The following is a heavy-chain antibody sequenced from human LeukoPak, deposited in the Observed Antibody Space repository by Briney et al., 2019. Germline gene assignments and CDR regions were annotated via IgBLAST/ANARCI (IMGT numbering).Heavy chain of an antibody. CDR3: ARLWGGNGYSGGSLNL. J-gene: IGHJ5*02. CDR2: VWYDGRNR. CDR1: GYTFSRHG. D-gene: IGHD3-16*01. V-gene: IGHV3-33*01. Sequence: GGSLRLSCAASGYTFSRHGIHWVRQAPGKGLEWVAVVWYDGRNRDYADSVKGRFTIPKDNSNNMVFLQMDRLRAEDTAVYYCARLWGGNGYSGGSLNLWGQGTLVTVSS.